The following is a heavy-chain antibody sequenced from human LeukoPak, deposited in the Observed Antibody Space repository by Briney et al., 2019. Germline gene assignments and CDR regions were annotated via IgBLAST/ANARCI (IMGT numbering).Heavy chain of an antibody. Sequence: PSETLSLTCTVSGGSISSYYWSWIRQPPGKGLEWIGYIYYSGSTKYNPSLKSRVSISVDTSKNQFSLKLSSVTAADTSVYYCARGAGAGYNLQPFDYWGQGTLVTVSS. CDR3: ARGAGAGYNLQPFDY. V-gene: IGHV4-59*08. CDR2: IYYSGST. D-gene: IGHD5-24*01. J-gene: IGHJ4*02. CDR1: GGSISSYY.